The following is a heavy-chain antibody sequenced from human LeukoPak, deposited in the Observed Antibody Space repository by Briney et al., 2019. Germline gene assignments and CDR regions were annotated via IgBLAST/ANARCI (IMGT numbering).Heavy chain of an antibody. CDR3: ARDLNTYDAFDI. CDR2: IYYSGST. J-gene: IGHJ3*02. V-gene: IGHV4-59*01. CDR1: GGSISSYY. Sequence: PSETLSLTCTVSGGSISSYYWSWIRQPPGKGLEWIGYIYYSGSTNYNPSLKSRVTISVDTSKNQFSLKLSSVTAADTAVCYCARDLNTYDAFDIWGQGTMVTVSS. D-gene: IGHD2-2*02.